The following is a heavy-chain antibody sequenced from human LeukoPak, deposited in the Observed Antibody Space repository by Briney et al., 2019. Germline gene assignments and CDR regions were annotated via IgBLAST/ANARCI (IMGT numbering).Heavy chain of an antibody. CDR3: ARSANPGVHEFDP. CDR2: ITSSSNI. J-gene: IGHJ5*02. Sequence: GESLKISCAASGFTFSSYSMAWVRQAPGKGLEWLSYITSSSNINYADSVKGRFTISRDNAKNSLYLQMNSLRDEDTAVYYCARSANPGVHEFDPWGQGTLVTVSS. CDR1: GFTFSSYS. D-gene: IGHD6-6*01. V-gene: IGHV3-48*02.